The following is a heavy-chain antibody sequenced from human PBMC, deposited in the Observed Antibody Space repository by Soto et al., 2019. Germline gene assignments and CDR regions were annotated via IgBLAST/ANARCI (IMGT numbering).Heavy chain of an antibody. Sequence: PSETLSLTCTVSGVSISSGDYYWSWIRQPPGKGLEWIGYIYYSGSTYYNPSLKSRVTISVDTSKNQFSLKLSSVTAADAAVYYCARRSDSSGYYFGLDPWGQGTLVTVS. CDR3: ARRSDSSGYYFGLDP. V-gene: IGHV4-30-4*01. CDR1: GVSISSGDYY. J-gene: IGHJ5*02. CDR2: IYYSGST. D-gene: IGHD3-22*01.